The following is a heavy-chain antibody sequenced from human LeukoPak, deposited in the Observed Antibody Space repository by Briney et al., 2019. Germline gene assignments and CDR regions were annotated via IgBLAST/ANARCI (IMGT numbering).Heavy chain of an antibody. Sequence: ASVKVSCKASGCTFTSYGISWVRQAPGQGLEWMGWISAYNGNTNYAQKLQGRVTMTTDTSTSTAYMELRSLRSDDTAVYYCARDRARGITPYYYYGMDVWGQGTTVTVSS. D-gene: IGHD1-20*01. V-gene: IGHV1-18*01. J-gene: IGHJ6*02. CDR3: ARDRARGITPYYYYGMDV. CDR2: ISAYNGNT. CDR1: GCTFTSYG.